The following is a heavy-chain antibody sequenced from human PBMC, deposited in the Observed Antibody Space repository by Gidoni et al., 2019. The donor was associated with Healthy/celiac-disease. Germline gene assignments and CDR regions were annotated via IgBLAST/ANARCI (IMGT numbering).Heavy chain of an antibody. CDR3: ARVPPRYCSSTSCSTNDY. J-gene: IGHJ4*02. CDR1: GGSFSGYY. CDR2: SNHSGST. D-gene: IGHD2-2*01. Sequence: QVQLQQWGAGMLKSSETLSLTCAVYGGSFSGYYWSWIRQPPGKGLEWIGESNHSGSTNYNPSLKSRVTISVDTSKNQFSLKLSSVTAADTAVYYCARVPPRYCSSTSCSTNDYWGQGTLVTVSS. V-gene: IGHV4-34*01.